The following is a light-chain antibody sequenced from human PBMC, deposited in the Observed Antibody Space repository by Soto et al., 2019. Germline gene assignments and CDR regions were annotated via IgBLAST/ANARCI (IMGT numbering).Light chain of an antibody. CDR1: SSDVGGYNY. Sequence: QSALTQPASVSGSPGQSITISCTGTSSDVGGYNYVSWYQQHPGKAPKLMIYEVNNRPSGISNRFSGSQSGNTASLTISGLQAEDEADYYCSSYTSSSPLFGGGTKLTVL. J-gene: IGLJ2*01. CDR2: EVN. V-gene: IGLV2-14*01. CDR3: SSYTSSSPL.